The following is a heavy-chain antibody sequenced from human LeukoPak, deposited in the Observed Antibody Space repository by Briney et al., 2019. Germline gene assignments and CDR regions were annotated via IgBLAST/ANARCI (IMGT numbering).Heavy chain of an antibody. Sequence: ASVTVSCKASGYTFTSYYMHWVRQAPGQGLEWMGIINPSGGSTSYAQKFQGRVTMTRDTSTSTVYMELSSLRSEDTAVYYCATVIGAFPGFDPWGQGTLVTVSS. V-gene: IGHV1-46*01. CDR3: ATVIGAFPGFDP. J-gene: IGHJ5*02. CDR2: INPSGGST. CDR1: GYTFTSYY. D-gene: IGHD5-12*01.